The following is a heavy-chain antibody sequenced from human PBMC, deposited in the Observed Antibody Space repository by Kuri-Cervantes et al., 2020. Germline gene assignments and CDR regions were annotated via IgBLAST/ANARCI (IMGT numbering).Heavy chain of an antibody. D-gene: IGHD2-15*01. CDR1: GFTFSSYG. Sequence: GESLKISCAASGFTFSSYGMHWVRQAPGKGLEWVAVIWYDGSNKYYADSVKGRFTISRDNSKNTLYLQMNSLRAEDTAVYYCAREGYCRGGNCYPSYWYFDLWGRGTLVTVSS. CDR3: AREGYCRGGNCYPSYWYFDL. J-gene: IGHJ2*01. CDR2: IWYDGSNK. V-gene: IGHV3-33*01.